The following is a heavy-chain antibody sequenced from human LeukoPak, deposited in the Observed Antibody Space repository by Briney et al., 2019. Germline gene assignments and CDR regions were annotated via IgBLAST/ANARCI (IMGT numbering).Heavy chain of an antibody. V-gene: IGHV4-59*01. CDR1: DDSITMYY. J-gene: IGHJ6*03. CDR2: VDHTGST. D-gene: IGHD1-1*01. Sequence: SETLSLTCSVSDDSITMYYWIWIRQPPGKGLEWLGYVDHTGSTNFNPSLNGRVSISRDTTKNLFSLRLRSVTAADTAVYFCARGRVSSSTWYSTYYYYFYMDVWGKGTTVTVSS. CDR3: ARGRVSSSTWYSTYYYYFYMDV.